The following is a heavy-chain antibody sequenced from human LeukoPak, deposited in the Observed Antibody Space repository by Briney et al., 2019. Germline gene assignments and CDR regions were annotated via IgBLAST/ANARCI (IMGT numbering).Heavy chain of an antibody. CDR1: GGSISSSNYY. CDR2: FYYSGST. D-gene: IGHD5-18*01. Sequence: SETLSLTCTVSGGSISSSNYYWGWIRQPAGKGLECIGSFYYSGSTFYNPSLKRRVTISGDTSKNQFSLKLSSVTAADTAVYYCARVRLWGYFDYWGQGTLVTVSS. V-gene: IGHV4-39*07. J-gene: IGHJ4*02. CDR3: ARVRLWGYFDY.